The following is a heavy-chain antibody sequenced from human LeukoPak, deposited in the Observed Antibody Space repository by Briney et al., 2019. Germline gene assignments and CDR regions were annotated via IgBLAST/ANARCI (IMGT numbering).Heavy chain of an antibody. V-gene: IGHV4-4*02. Sequence: SETLSLTCAVWSGSLTSINWWTWARQPPGEGLGWIGGVHIDGRTIYNLPLKRRLIMPVDLPEHHISLKLTSVTAAPTTVLQFAREGGFYRPLDSSGEGTLVTISS. D-gene: IGHD3-3*01. CDR3: AREGGFYRPLDS. CDR2: VHIDGRT. J-gene: IGHJ4*02. CDR1: SGSLTSINW.